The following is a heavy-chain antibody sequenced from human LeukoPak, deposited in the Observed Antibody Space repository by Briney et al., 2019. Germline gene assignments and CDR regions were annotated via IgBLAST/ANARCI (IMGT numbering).Heavy chain of an antibody. D-gene: IGHD3-10*01. CDR1: GGTFSSYA. CDR2: IIPIFGTA. V-gene: IGHV1-69*13. CDR3: ARRARNSRFGELFCGMDV. J-gene: IGHJ6*02. Sequence: SVKVSCKASGGTFSSYAISWVRQAPGQGLEWMGGIIPIFGTANYAQKFQGRVTITADESTSTAYMELSSLRSEDTAVYYCARRARNSRFGELFCGMDVWGQGTTVTVSS.